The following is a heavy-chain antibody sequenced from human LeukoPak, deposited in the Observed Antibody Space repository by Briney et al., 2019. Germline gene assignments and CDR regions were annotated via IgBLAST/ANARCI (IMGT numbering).Heavy chain of an antibody. CDR2: ISSRSTYI. CDR3: ARGDTQSKYRQFDS. J-gene: IGHJ4*02. Sequence: GGSLRLSCAASGFTFSNYSMNWVRQAPGKGLEWVSSISSRSTYIYHADSVKGRFTISRDNAKNSLYLQMNSLRAEDTGVYYCARGDTQSKYRQFDSWGQGSLVIVSS. D-gene: IGHD1-26*01. V-gene: IGHV3-21*01. CDR1: GFTFSNYS.